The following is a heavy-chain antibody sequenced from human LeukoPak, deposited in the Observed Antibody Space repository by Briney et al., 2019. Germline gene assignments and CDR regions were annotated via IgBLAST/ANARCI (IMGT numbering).Heavy chain of an antibody. D-gene: IGHD2-15*01. Sequence: PGGSLRLSCAASGFTFSSNWMSWVRQPPGKGLEWVADIRQDGSDKYYMDSVKGRFTISRDNAKNSLSLQMNSLRVEDTAVYYCARDRDCGDGGCYPHFDYWGQGVRVTVSS. CDR2: IRQDGSDK. V-gene: IGHV3-7*01. CDR3: ARDRDCGDGGCYPHFDY. CDR1: GFTFSSNW. J-gene: IGHJ4*02.